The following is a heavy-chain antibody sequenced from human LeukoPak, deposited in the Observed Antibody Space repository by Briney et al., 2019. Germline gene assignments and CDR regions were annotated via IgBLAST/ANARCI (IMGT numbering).Heavy chain of an antibody. D-gene: IGHD3-9*01. Sequence: GGSLRLSCAASGFTFSSYSMNWVRQAPGKGLEWVSSISSSSSYIYYADSVKGRFTISRDNAKNSLYLQMNSLRAEDTAVYYCASYYDILTGPPSDQKGGVDYWGQGTLVTVSS. CDR2: ISSSSSYI. CDR1: GFTFSSYS. CDR3: ASYYDILTGPPSDQKGGVDY. J-gene: IGHJ4*02. V-gene: IGHV3-21*01.